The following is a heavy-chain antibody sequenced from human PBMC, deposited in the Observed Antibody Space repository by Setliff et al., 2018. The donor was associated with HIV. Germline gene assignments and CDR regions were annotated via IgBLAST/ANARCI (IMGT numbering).Heavy chain of an antibody. CDR2: ISYDGSKK. D-gene: IGHD7-27*01. Sequence: GGSLRLSCAASGFTFSSYGMHWVRQAPGKGLEWVSLISYDGSKKYYADSVKGRFSISRDNPKNTVYLQMNSLRPEVTALYYCAKIPHTGDSAFDVWGQGTMVTVSS. CDR1: GFTFSSYG. J-gene: IGHJ3*01. V-gene: IGHV3-30*18. CDR3: AKIPHTGDSAFDV.